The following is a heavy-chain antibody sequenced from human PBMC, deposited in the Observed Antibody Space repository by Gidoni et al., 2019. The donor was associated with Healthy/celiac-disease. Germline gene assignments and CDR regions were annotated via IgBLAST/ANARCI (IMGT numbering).Heavy chain of an antibody. CDR2: IYPGDSDT. J-gene: IGHJ3*02. CDR1: GYSFTSSS. CDR3: ARPYCGGDCDSGLYAFDI. Sequence: EVQLVQSGAALKMPGESLKFSCKGSGYSFTSSSFGWVRQMPGKGLEWMGIIYPGDSDTRYSPSFQGQVTISADKSIRTDYLQWSSLKASDTAMYYCARPYCGGDCDSGLYAFDIWGQGTMVTVSS. D-gene: IGHD2-21*02. V-gene: IGHV5-51*03.